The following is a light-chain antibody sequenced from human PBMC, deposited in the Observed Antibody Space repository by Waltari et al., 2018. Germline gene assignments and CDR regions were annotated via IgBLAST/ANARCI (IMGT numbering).Light chain of an antibody. J-gene: IGKJ4*01. CDR3: QQRSNWPPLT. CDR1: QSVSSS. Sequence: EIVLTHSPATLSLSPGERATLSCRASQSVSSSLAWFQHKPGQAPSLHIYDASNRAPSVPARFSGSGSGTDFTLTISSLEPEDFAVYYCQQRSNWPPLTFGGGTKVEIK. V-gene: IGKV3-11*01. CDR2: DAS.